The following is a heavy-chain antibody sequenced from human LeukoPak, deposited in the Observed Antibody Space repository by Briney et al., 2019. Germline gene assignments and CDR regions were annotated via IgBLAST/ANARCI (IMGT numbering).Heavy chain of an antibody. CDR3: ARSWATTFDY. V-gene: IGHV4-34*01. J-gene: IGHJ4*02. CDR2: INHSGGT. Sequence: SETLSLTCAVYGGSFSGYYWSWIRQPPGKGLEWIGEINHSGGTNYNPSLKSRVTISVDTSKNQFSLKLSSVTAADTAVYYCARSWATTFDYWGQGTLVTVSS. D-gene: IGHD4-11*01. CDR1: GGSFSGYY.